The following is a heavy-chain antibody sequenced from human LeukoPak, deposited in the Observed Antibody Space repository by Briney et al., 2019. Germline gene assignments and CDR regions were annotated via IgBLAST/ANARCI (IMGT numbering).Heavy chain of an antibody. J-gene: IGHJ4*02. Sequence: SVKVSCKASGGTFSSYASSWVRQAPGQGLEWMGGIIPIFGTTNYAQKFQGRVTVATDKSTGTAYMELSGLGSEDTAVYYCARGEGYSYGPVKYWGQGTLVTVSS. CDR3: ARGEGYSYGPVKY. V-gene: IGHV1-69*05. CDR2: IIPIFGTT. CDR1: GGTFSSYA. D-gene: IGHD5-18*01.